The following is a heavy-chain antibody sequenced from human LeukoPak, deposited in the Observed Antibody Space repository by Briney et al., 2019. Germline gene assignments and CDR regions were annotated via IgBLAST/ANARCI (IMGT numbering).Heavy chain of an antibody. J-gene: IGHJ4*02. CDR1: GGSISSGGYY. V-gene: IGHV4-30-4*08. D-gene: IGHD2-21*01. Sequence: PSQTLSLTCTVSGGSISSGGYYWSWIRQHPGKGLEWIGYIYYSGSTYYNPSLKSRVTISVDTSKNQFSLKLSSVTAADTAVYYCARGGGDRINFDYWGQGTLVTVSS. CDR3: ARGGGDRINFDY. CDR2: IYYSGST.